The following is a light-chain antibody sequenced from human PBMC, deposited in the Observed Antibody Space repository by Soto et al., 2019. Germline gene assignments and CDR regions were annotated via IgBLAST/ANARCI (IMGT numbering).Light chain of an antibody. V-gene: IGKV1-5*03. CDR1: QTISSW. Sequence: DIQMTQSPSTLSASLGDRVTITCRASQTISSWLAWYQQKPGKAPKLLIYKASTLKSGVPSRFRGSGSGTEFTLTISSLQPDDVETYYCQHYNSYSEAFGQGTKVDIK. CDR3: QHYNSYSEA. J-gene: IGKJ1*01. CDR2: KAS.